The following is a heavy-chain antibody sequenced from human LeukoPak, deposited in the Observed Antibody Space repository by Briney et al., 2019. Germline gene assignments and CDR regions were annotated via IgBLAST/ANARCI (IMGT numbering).Heavy chain of an antibody. D-gene: IGHD1-26*01. V-gene: IGHV1-69*04. J-gene: IGHJ4*02. CDR3: AVGSGATHYFDY. Sequence: SVKVSCKASGGTFSSYAISWVRQAPGQGLEWMGRIIPILGIANYAQKFQGRVTITADKSTSTAYMELSSLRSEDTAVYYCAVGSGATHYFDYWGQGTLVTVSS. CDR2: IIPILGIA. CDR1: GGTFSSYA.